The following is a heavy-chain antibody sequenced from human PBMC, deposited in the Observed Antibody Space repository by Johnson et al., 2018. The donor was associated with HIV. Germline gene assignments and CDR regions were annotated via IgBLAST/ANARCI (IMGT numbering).Heavy chain of an antibody. CDR1: GFTFSTYW. D-gene: IGHD2-8*02. CDR3: ARPVSPWSAYDAFDI. CDR2: INSDGSST. Sequence: VQLVESGGGLVQPGGSLRLSCAASGFTFSTYWMHWVRQAPGKGLVWVSRINSDGSSTSYADSVNGRFTISRDNAKNTLYLQMNSLRAEDTAVYYCARPVSPWSAYDAFDIWGQGTMVTVSS. J-gene: IGHJ3*02. V-gene: IGHV3-74*01.